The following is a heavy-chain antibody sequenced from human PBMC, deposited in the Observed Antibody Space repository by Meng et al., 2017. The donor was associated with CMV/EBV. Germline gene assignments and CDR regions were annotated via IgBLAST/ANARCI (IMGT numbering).Heavy chain of an antibody. CDR1: GYRFSDHY. Sequence: QGPLVQPGAEWKSPGASVTVSWQTSGYRFSDHYMHWVRQAPGQGLEWMGWIYPNSGGTHYAQKFQDRVTMTRDTSISTVYMELSRLTSDDTAVYYCVRDHNWGPDYWGQGTLVTVSS. V-gene: IGHV1-2*02. D-gene: IGHD1-1*01. CDR3: VRDHNWGPDY. CDR2: IYPNSGGT. J-gene: IGHJ4*02.